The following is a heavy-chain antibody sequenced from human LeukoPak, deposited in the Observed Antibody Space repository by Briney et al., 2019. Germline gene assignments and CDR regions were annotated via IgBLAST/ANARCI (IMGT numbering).Heavy chain of an antibody. CDR2: INHSGST. CDR1: GGSFSGYY. V-gene: IGHV4-34*01. D-gene: IGHD3-22*01. CDR3: ARDLDSSDAFDI. J-gene: IGHJ3*02. Sequence: PSETLSLTCAVYGGSFSGYYWSWIRQPPGKGLEWIGEINHSGSTNYNPSLKSRVTISVDTSKNQFSLKLSSVTAADTAVYYCARDLDSSDAFDIWGQGTMVTVSS.